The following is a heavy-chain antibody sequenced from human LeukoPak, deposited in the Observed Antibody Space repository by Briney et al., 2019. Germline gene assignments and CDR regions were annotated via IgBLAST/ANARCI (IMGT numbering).Heavy chain of an antibody. Sequence: SETLSLTCTVSGGSISSSSYYWGWIRQPPGKGLEWIGSIYYSGSTYYNPSLKSRVTISVDTSKNQFSLKPSSVAAADTAVYYCARHEDTAMRPADYWGQGTLVTVSS. CDR3: ARHEDTAMRPADY. V-gene: IGHV4-39*01. CDR2: IYYSGST. D-gene: IGHD5-18*01. J-gene: IGHJ4*02. CDR1: GGSISSSSYY.